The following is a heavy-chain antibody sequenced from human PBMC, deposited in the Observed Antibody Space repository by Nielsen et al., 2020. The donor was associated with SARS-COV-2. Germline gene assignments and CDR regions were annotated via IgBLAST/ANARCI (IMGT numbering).Heavy chain of an antibody. CDR2: FDPEDGET. V-gene: IGHV1-24*01. D-gene: IGHD3-16*01. CDR1: GYTLTELS. J-gene: IGHJ4*02. CDR3: ARDVNMITFGGVMYYFDY. Sequence: ASVKVSCKVSGYTLTELSMHWVRQAPGKGFEWMGGFDPEDGETISAQKFQGRVTMTEDTSTDTAYMELRSLRSDDTAVYYCARDVNMITFGGVMYYFDYWGQGTLVTVSS.